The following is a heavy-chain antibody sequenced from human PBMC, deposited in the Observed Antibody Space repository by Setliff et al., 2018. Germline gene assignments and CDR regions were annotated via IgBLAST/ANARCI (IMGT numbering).Heavy chain of an antibody. J-gene: IGHJ6*03. V-gene: IGHV4-59*01. CDR3: ARGCAAGACYSDYYYYMDV. D-gene: IGHD2-15*01. CDR1: SGSIINYY. CDR2: IKYDGTT. Sequence: SETLSLTCTVPSGSIINYYWSWIRQPPGRPLEWIGYIKYDGTTDYNPSLDSRVTMSVDTSKNQFSLKLKSVTAADTAMYYCARGCAAGACYSDYYYYMDVWGKGTTVTVS.